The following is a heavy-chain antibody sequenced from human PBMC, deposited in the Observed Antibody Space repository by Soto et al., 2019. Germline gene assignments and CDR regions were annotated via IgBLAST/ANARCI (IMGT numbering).Heavy chain of an antibody. J-gene: IGHJ4*02. D-gene: IGHD1-1*01. Sequence: TSETLSLTCTVSGASISSGAYYWSWIRQHPGKGLEWIGYVHYSGTTYYNPSLKSRITISVDTSRNQFSLKLSSVTAADTAVYFCARDASTNWHYFDSWGQGILVTVSS. CDR2: VHYSGTT. CDR3: ARDASTNWHYFDS. CDR1: GASISSGAYY. V-gene: IGHV4-31*03.